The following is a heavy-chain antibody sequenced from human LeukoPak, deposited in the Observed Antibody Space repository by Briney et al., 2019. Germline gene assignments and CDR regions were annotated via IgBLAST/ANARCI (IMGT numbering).Heavy chain of an antibody. D-gene: IGHD3-10*01. Sequence: ASVKVACKVSGYTLTELSMHWVRQAPGKGLEWMGGFDPEDGETIYAQKFQGRVTMTEDTSTDTAYMELSSLRSEDTAVYYCATDFSMVRGVNWFDRWGQGTLVTVSS. CDR3: ATDFSMVRGVNWFDR. CDR1: GYTLTELS. J-gene: IGHJ5*02. V-gene: IGHV1-24*01. CDR2: FDPEDGET.